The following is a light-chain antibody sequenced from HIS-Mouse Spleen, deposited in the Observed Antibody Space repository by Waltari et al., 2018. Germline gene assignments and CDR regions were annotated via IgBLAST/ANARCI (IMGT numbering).Light chain of an antibody. J-gene: IGLJ2*01. V-gene: IGLV2-14*01. CDR2: EVS. CDR3: SSYTSSSPYVV. Sequence: QSALTQPASVSGSPGQSITISCTGTSSDVGGYNYVSWYQQHPGKAPKCMIYEVSNRPSGVSNRFSGSKSGNTASLTISGLQAEDEADYYCSSYTSSSPYVVFGGGTKLTVL. CDR1: SSDVGGYNY.